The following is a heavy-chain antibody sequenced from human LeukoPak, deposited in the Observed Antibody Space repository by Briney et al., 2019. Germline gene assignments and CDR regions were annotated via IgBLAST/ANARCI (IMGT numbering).Heavy chain of an antibody. J-gene: IGHJ3*02. D-gene: IGHD3-22*01. CDR1: GYSISSGYY. Sequence: SETLSLTCTVSGYSISSGYYWGWIRQPPGKGLEWIGSIYHSGRTFYNPSLKSRVTISVDTSKNQFSLKLSSVTAADTAVYYCACLTTADAFDIWGQGTMVTVSS. V-gene: IGHV4-38-2*02. CDR2: IYHSGRT. CDR3: ACLTTADAFDI.